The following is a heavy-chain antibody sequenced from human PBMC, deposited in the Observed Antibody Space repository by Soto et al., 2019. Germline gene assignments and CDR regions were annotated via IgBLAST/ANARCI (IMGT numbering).Heavy chain of an antibody. CDR1: GAALNSGNYY. CDR2: IYVTGAV. Sequence: SETLSLTCSVSGAALNSGNYYWSWIRQVPGKGLEWIGHIYVTGAVDYNPSLKSRVTILVDMSKNQFSLRLTSVTSADTAVYYCSRERGAVASTADAFDIWGQGTMVTVSS. CDR3: SRERGAVASTADAFDI. V-gene: IGHV4-61*01. J-gene: IGHJ3*02. D-gene: IGHD6-19*01.